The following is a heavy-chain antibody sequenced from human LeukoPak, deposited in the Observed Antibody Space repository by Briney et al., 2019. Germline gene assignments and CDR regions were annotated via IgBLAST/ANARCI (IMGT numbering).Heavy chain of an antibody. CDR2: IIPIFGTA. J-gene: IGHJ6*04. D-gene: IGHD6-19*01. CDR1: GGTFSSYA. V-gene: IGHV1-69*01. CDR3: ATPRYSSGWSGGSYGMDV. Sequence: SVKVSCKASGGTFSSYAISWVRQAPGQGLEWMGGIIPIFGTANYAQKFQGRVTITADESTSTAYMELSSLRSEDTAVYYCATPRYSSGWSGGSYGMDVWGKGTTVTVSP.